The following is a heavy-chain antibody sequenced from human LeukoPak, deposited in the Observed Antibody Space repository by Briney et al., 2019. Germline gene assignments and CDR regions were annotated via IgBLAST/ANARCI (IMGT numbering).Heavy chain of an antibody. Sequence: SETLSLTCAVSGGSISSGGYSWSWIRQPPGKGLEWIGYIYHSGRTYYNPSLNSRVTISVDTSRNQFSLKMSSVTAADTAVYYCARDRGSGWYNFWGQGILVTVSS. CDR2: IYHSGRT. CDR1: GGSISSGGYS. V-gene: IGHV4-30-2*01. D-gene: IGHD6-19*01. J-gene: IGHJ4*02. CDR3: ARDRGSGWYNF.